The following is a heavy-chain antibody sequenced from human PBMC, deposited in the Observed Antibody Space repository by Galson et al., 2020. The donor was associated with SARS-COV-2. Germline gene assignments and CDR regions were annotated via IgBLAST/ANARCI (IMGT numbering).Heavy chain of an antibody. D-gene: IGHD3-3*01. CDR2: ISYDADNK. CDR3: VTDQYDEPDS. Sequence: GGSLRLSCAASGFVISSYSMHWVRQAPGKGQEWVAVISYDADNKFYADSVKGRFSISRDTAKNRLYLQMNSLRREDTAMYFFVTDQYDEPDSGGQGTLVTVSS. V-gene: IGHV3-30*03. J-gene: IGHJ4*02. CDR1: GFVISSYS.